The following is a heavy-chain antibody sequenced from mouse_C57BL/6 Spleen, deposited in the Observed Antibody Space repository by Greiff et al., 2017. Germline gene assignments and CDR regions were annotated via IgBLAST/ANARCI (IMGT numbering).Heavy chain of an antibody. CDR1: GFNFSDYY. V-gene: IGHV5-16*01. CDR3: ARVVWGIVYFDY. Sequence: DVKLVESEGGLVQPGSSMKFSCTASGFNFSDYYMAWVRQVPEKGLEWVANINYDGCGTYYLEALKSHFIISRDNAKNILYLQMSILKSEDTATDYCARVVWGIVYFDYWGQGTLLTVSS. J-gene: IGHJ2*02. CDR2: INYDGCGT.